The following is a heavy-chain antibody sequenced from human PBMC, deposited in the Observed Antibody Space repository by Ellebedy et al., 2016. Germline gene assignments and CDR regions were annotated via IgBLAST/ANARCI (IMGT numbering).Heavy chain of an antibody. CDR2: IYHSGST. J-gene: IGHJ4*02. V-gene: IGHV4-38-2*02. CDR1: GYSISSGYS. CDR3: ARGMNYFGY. Sequence: SETLSLTCTVSGYSISSGYSWGWIRQPPGKGLEWIGNIYHSGSTYYNPSLKSRVTISVDTSKNQFSLKLSSVTAADTAVYYCARGMNYFGYWGQGTLVTVSS.